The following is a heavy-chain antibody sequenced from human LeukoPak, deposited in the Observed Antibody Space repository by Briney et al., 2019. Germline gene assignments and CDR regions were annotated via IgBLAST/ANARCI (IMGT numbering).Heavy chain of an antibody. J-gene: IGHJ4*02. CDR2: ISYDGSNK. Sequence: GGSLRLSCAAFGFTFSSYAMHWVRQAPGKGLEWVAVISYDGSNKYYADSVKGRFTISRDNSKNTLYLQMNSLRAEDTAVYYCARGLVPFDYWGQGTLVTVSS. V-gene: IGHV3-30-3*01. D-gene: IGHD6-19*01. CDR3: ARGLVPFDY. CDR1: GFTFSSYA.